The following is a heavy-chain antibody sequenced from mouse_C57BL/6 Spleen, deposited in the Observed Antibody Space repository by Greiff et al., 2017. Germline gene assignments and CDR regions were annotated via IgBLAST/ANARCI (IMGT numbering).Heavy chain of an antibody. D-gene: IGHD4-1*01. CDR3: AREGELGQAWFAY. Sequence: QVQLQQPGAELVRPGTSVKLSCKASGYTFTSYWMHWVKQRPGQGLEWIGVIDPSDSYTNYNQKFKGKATLTVDTSSSTAYMQLSSLTSEDSAVXYSAREGELGQAWFAYWGQGTLVTVSA. CDR1: GYTFTSYW. CDR2: IDPSDSYT. V-gene: IGHV1-59*01. J-gene: IGHJ3*01.